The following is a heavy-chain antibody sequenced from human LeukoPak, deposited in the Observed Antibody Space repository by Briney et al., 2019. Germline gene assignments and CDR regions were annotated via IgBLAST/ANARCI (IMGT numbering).Heavy chain of an antibody. J-gene: IGHJ3*02. CDR1: GYSISTSYY. V-gene: IGHV4-38-2*02. CDR3: ARRSGSYGAFDI. Sequence: PSETLSLTCTVSGYSISTSYYWGWIRQPPGKGLEWIGSIYHSGSTYYNPSLKSRVTISVDTSKNQFSLKLSSVTAADTAVYYCARRSGSYGAFDIWGQGTMVTVSS. CDR2: IYHSGST. D-gene: IGHD1-26*01.